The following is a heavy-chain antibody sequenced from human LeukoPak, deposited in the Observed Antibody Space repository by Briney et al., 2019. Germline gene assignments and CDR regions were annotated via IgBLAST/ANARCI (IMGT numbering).Heavy chain of an antibody. CDR3: VVVFDY. CDR1: GFTFSTFA. J-gene: IGHJ4*02. D-gene: IGHD3-22*01. Sequence: GGSLRLSCAASGFTFSTFAMNWVRQATGKGLEWVAYISNSGSTINYADSVKGRFTISRDNAKKSLYLQMNSLRAEDTAVYYCVVVFDYWGQGTLVTVSS. CDR2: ISNSGSTI. V-gene: IGHV3-48*03.